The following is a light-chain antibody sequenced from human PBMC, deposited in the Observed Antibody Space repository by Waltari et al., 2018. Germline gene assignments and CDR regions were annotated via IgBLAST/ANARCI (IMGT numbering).Light chain of an antibody. Sequence: QSVWTPPPSVSPAPGQKVIISCSGRRSNLERNPVSWYQQFPGTAPAVPIYDNNKRPAGIPDRVSGSKSGTSATLGVTGLQTGDEANYYCGTWDTSRSAVVFGGGTKLTVL. J-gene: IGLJ2*01. V-gene: IGLV1-51*01. CDR2: DNN. CDR1: RSNLERNP. CDR3: GTWDTSRSAVV.